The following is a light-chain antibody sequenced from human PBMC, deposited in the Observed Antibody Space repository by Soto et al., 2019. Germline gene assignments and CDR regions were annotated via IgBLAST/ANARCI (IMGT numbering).Light chain of an antibody. CDR1: QSISSY. CDR2: AAS. Sequence: DIQMTQSPSSLSASVGDRVTITCRASQSISSYLNWYQQKPGKAPKLLIYAASSLQSGVPSRFSGSGSGTDFTLTIRSLQPEDFETYYGQQSYSTPYTFGKGTKLEIK. CDR3: QQSYSTPYT. V-gene: IGKV1-39*01. J-gene: IGKJ2*01.